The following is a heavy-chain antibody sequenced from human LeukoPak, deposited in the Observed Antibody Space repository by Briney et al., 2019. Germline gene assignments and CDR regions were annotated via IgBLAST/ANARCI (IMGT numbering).Heavy chain of an antibody. D-gene: IGHD3-22*01. J-gene: IGHJ3*01. V-gene: IGHV1-2*02. CDR2: INPNIGTT. CDR1: GYTFSDHT. Sequence: ASMKVSCEASGYTFSDHTIHWVRQAPGQGLEWMGWINPNIGTTNYAKRFQGRLTVTRDTSINTAFMELSSLNPDDTAVFYCARRYDSRGPVTFDFWGQGTLVTVSS. CDR3: ARRYDSRGPVTFDF.